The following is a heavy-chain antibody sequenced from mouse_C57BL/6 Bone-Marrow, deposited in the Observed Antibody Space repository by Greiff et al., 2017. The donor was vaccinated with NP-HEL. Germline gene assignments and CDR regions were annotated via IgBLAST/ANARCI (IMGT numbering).Heavy chain of an antibody. CDR3: ARPPYYYGSSPLAY. V-gene: IGHV1-81*01. CDR2: IYPRSGNT. J-gene: IGHJ3*01. Sequence: VQRVESGAELARPGASVKLSCKASGYTFTSYGISWVKQRTGQGLEWIGEIYPRSGNTYYNEKFKGKATLTADKSSSTAYMELRSLTSEDSAVYFCARPPYYYGSSPLAYWGQGTLVTVSA. CDR1: GYTFTSYG. D-gene: IGHD1-1*01.